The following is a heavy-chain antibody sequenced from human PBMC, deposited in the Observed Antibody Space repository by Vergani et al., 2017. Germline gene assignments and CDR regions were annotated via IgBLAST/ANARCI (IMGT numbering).Heavy chain of an antibody. Sequence: EVQLVESGGGLVQPGTSLRLSCAVSGFTFDDYAMHWVRQIPGKGPEWVSGVSWNSGVSDYVDSVKGRFTISRDNDKNSLYLQMNSLRSEDTAVYYCARATYYYDSSGYYFGYWGQGTLVTVSS. CDR2: VSWNSGVS. V-gene: IGHV3-9*01. J-gene: IGHJ4*02. D-gene: IGHD3-22*01. CDR1: GFTFDDYA. CDR3: ARATYYYDSSGYYFGY.